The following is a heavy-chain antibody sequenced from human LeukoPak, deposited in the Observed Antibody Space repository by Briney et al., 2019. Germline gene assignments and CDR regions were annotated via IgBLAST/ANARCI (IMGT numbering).Heavy chain of an antibody. CDR2: ISSSGSTI. J-gene: IGHJ6*02. Sequence: PGGSLRLSCAASGFTFSDYYMSWIRQAPGKGLEWVSYISSSGSTIYYADSVKGRFTISRDNAKNSLYLRMNSLRAEDTAVYYCARDPGYCSGGSCRYYYYYGMDVWGQGTTVTVSS. CDR1: GFTFSDYY. V-gene: IGHV3-11*01. CDR3: ARDPGYCSGGSCRYYYYYGMDV. D-gene: IGHD2-15*01.